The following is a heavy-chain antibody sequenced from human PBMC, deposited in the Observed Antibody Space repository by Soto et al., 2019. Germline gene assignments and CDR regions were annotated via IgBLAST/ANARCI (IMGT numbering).Heavy chain of an antibody. V-gene: IGHV6-1*01. CDR2: TYYRSNWYT. J-gene: IGHJ5*01. CDR3: ARLIGNSWLDS. CDR1: GDSVSTNSPT. Sequence: SQTLSLTCAISGDSVSTNSPTWDRIRQSPSRGLEWLGRTYYRSNWYTDYAVSVKGRITISPDTSNNQLSLQLNSVTPDDTAVYYCARLIGNSWLDSWGQGTLVTGSS. D-gene: IGHD2-8*01.